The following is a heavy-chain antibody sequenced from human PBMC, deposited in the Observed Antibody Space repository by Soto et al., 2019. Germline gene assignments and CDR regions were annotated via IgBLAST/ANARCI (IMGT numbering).Heavy chain of an antibody. CDR1: GYTFTSYG. Sequence: ASVKVSCKASGYTFTSYGIHWVRQAPGQRLEWMGWINAANGDTKYSPKFQGRVTITRDTSASTAYMELSSLRSEDTAVYYCVRRHVSATGTDWFAPWVQGTLVTVSS. V-gene: IGHV1-3*01. CDR3: VRRHVSATGTDWFAP. D-gene: IGHD6-13*01. CDR2: INAANGDT. J-gene: IGHJ5*02.